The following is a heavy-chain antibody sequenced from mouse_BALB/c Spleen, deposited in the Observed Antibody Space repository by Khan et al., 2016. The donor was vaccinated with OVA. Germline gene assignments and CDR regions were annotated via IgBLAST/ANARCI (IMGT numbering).Heavy chain of an antibody. CDR1: GYTFTSYV. CDR3: AKNYRYDVYFDY. D-gene: IGHD2-14*01. J-gene: IGHJ2*01. V-gene: IGHV1S136*01. Sequence: VQLQQSGPELVKPGASVKMSCKASGYTFTSYVMHWLRQKPGQGLEWIGYIYPYNDDTKYNEKFKGKATLTSDKSSSPAYMELSSLTSEDSAVDSCAKNYRYDVYFDYWGQGTTLTVSS. CDR2: IYPYNDDT.